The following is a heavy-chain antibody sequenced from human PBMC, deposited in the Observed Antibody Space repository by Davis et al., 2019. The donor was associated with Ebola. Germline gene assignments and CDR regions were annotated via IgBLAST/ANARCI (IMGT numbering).Heavy chain of an antibody. Sequence: GESLKISCAASGFTFSDYYMSWIRQAPGKGLEWVSYISSSGSTIYYADSVKGRFTISRDNAKNSLYLQMNSLRAEDTAVYYCARAGRYCSSTSCYLAVWGQGTLVTVSS. V-gene: IGHV3-11*01. J-gene: IGHJ4*02. CDR3: ARAGRYCSSTSCYLAV. D-gene: IGHD2-2*01. CDR2: ISSSGSTI. CDR1: GFTFSDYY.